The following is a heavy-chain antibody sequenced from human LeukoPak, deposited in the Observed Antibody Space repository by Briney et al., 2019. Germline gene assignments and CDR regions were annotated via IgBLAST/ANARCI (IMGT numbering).Heavy chain of an antibody. J-gene: IGHJ3*02. CDR1: GFTFSSYA. CDR3: ARDLIVGATGAFDI. Sequence: GWSLRLSCAASGFTFSSYAMSWVRQAPGKGLEWVSGISGRDGSTYDADSVKGRFTISRDNSKNTLYLQMNSLRAEDTAVYYCARDLIVGATGAFDIWGQGTMVTVSS. V-gene: IGHV3-23*01. D-gene: IGHD1-26*01. CDR2: ISGRDGST.